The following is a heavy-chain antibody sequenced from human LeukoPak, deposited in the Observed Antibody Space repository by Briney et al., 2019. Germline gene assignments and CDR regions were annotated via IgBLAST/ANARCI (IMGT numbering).Heavy chain of an antibody. CDR1: GFTFSSYG. D-gene: IGHD3-16*01. V-gene: IGHV3-30*19. CDR2: IYYDGSNK. J-gene: IGHJ5*02. Sequence: GGALRLSCAASGFTFSSYGMHWVRQAPGKGLDGVALIYYDGSNKYYADSVSGRVTISTDTNNNTLYMQMNSLTAEETDVYFCAKCDNMLTWRNTYIRFDLWGEGTLVTVSS. CDR3: AKCDNMLTWRNTYIRFDL.